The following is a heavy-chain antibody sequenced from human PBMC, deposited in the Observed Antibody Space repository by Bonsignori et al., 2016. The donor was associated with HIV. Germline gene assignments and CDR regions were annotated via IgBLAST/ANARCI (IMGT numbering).Heavy chain of an antibody. D-gene: IGHD3-22*01. CDR2: IKQDGSEK. V-gene: IGHV3-7*01. CDR3: ARQYDSSAY. Sequence: WIRQPPGKGLEWVANIKQDGSEKYYVDSVKGRFTISRDNAKNSLYLQMNSLRAEDTAVYYCARQYDSSAYGGQGTLVTVSS. J-gene: IGHJ4*02.